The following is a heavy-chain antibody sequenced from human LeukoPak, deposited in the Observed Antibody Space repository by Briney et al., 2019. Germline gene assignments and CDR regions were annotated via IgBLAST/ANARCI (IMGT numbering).Heavy chain of an antibody. Sequence: GGSLRLSCAASGFTFRSYEMNWVRQAPGKGLEWVANIKQDGSEKYYVDSVKGRFTIPRDNAKNSLYLQMNSLRAEDTAVYYCAREHGYCSSTSCYVASYYYYYYYMDVWGKGTTVTVSS. J-gene: IGHJ6*03. D-gene: IGHD2-2*03. CDR2: IKQDGSEK. V-gene: IGHV3-7*01. CDR3: AREHGYCSSTSCYVASYYYYYYYMDV. CDR1: GFTFRSYE.